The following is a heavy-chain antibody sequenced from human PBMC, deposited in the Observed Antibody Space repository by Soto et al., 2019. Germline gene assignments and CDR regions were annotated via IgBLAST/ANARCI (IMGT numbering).Heavy chain of an antibody. D-gene: IGHD5-12*01. J-gene: IGHJ4*02. CDR3: AREGSYSAYNFAHGIQLWSFDF. V-gene: IGHV4-4*07. CDR1: GGSINTFY. Sequence: SETLSLTCTVSGGSINTFYWSWVRQPAGKGLEWIGRIFSSGSTSFNPSLESRVAMSVDTSKNHFSLNLSSVTAADMAVYYCAREGSYSAYNFAHGIQLWSFDFWGQGALGTVSS. CDR2: IFSSGST.